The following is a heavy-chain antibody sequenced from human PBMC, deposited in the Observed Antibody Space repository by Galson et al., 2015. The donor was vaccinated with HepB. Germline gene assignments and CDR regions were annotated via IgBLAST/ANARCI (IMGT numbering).Heavy chain of an antibody. CDR3: ARPRPPGITMIVGGFDY. D-gene: IGHD3-22*01. V-gene: IGHV3-30*04. CDR1: GFTFSSYA. J-gene: IGHJ4*02. Sequence: SLRLSCAASGFTFSSYAMHWVRQAPGKGLEWVAVISYDGSNKYYADSVKGRFTISRDNSKNTLYLQMNSLRAEDTAVYYCARPRPPGITMIVGGFDYWGQGTLVTVSS. CDR2: ISYDGSNK.